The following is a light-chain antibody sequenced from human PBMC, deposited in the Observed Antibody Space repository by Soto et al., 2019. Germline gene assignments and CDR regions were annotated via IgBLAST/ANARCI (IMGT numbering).Light chain of an antibody. CDR1: SSDVGGYNY. V-gene: IGLV2-8*01. Sequence: QSALTQPPSASGSPGQSVTISCTGTSSDVGGYNYVSWYQQYPGKAPKLMIYEVSKRPSGVPDRFSGSKSGNTASLTVSGLQAEDEADYYCSSYAGSNNFVVFGGGTKRTVL. CDR2: EVS. J-gene: IGLJ2*01. CDR3: SSYAGSNNFVV.